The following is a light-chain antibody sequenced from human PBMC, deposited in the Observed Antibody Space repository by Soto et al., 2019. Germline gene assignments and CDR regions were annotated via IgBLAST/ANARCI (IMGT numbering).Light chain of an antibody. V-gene: IGLV1-44*01. J-gene: IGLJ2*01. CDR2: TDN. CDR3: SAWDDSLNGQV. CDR1: SSNIGSNT. Sequence: QPVLTQPPSASGTPGQRVTISCSGSSSNIGSNTVNWYQQLPGTAPKVLIYTDNQRPSGVPDRFSASKSGTSASLAIGGLQSEDEADYYCSAWDDSLNGQVFGGGTKSPS.